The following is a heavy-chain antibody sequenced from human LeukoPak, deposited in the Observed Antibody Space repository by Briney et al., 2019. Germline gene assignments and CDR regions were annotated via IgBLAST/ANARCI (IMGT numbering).Heavy chain of an antibody. CDR2: IYTSGGT. V-gene: IGHV3-66*01. D-gene: IGHD1-1*01. CDR1: GLTVSSSF. CDR3: AREITNYYGMDV. J-gene: IGHJ6*02. Sequence: GGSLRLSCAAFGLTVSSSFMSWVRQAPGKGLEWVSLIYTSGGTYYADSVKGRFTISRDNSKNTLYLQMNSLRAEDTAVYYCAREITNYYGMDVWGQGTTVTVSS.